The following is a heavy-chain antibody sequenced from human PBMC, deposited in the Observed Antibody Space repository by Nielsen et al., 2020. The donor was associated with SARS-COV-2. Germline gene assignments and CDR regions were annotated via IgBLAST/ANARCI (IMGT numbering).Heavy chain of an antibody. CDR3: ARDSSGTYRRVDY. D-gene: IGHD3-22*01. J-gene: IGHJ4*02. CDR2: INPTNGGT. Sequence: ASVKVSCKASGYTFTNNYMHWVRQAPGQGLEWMGLINPTNGGTTYAQKFQGRVTVTRDTSTSTVYMELSSLRSDDTAVYYCARDSSGTYRRVDYWGQGTLVTVSS. V-gene: IGHV1-46*01. CDR1: GYTFTNNY.